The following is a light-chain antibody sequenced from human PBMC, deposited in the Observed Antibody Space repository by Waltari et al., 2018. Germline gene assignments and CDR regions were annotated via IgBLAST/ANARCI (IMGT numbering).Light chain of an antibody. J-gene: IGLJ1*01. Sequence: SSELTQPPSVSVSPGQTASVTCPGDKLGNHYASWYQQKPGQSPVLAIYQDTKRPSGIPERFSGSNSGNTATLTITGTQALDEADYYCQAWDSNTAHYVFGTGTKVTVL. V-gene: IGLV3-1*01. CDR3: QAWDSNTAHYV. CDR2: QDT. CDR1: KLGNHY.